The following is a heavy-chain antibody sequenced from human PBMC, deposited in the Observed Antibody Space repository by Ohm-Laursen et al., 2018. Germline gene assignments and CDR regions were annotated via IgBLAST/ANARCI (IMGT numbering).Heavy chain of an antibody. CDR2: IKHDGSEK. D-gene: IGHD2/OR15-2a*01. CDR3: ARESIAPFF. V-gene: IGHV3-7*03. CDR1: GFTSSRYC. Sequence: SLRLSCAASGFTSSRYCMSWVRQAPGKGLEWVANIKHDGSEKYYVDSVKGRFTISRDNAKNSLYLQMDSLRVEDTAVYFCARESIAPFFWGQGTLVTVSS. J-gene: IGHJ4*02.